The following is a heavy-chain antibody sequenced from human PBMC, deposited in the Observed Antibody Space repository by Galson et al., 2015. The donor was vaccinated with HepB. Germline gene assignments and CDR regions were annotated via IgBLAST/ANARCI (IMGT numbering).Heavy chain of an antibody. Sequence: SLRLSCAASGFTFSDYYMSWIRQAPGKGLEWVSYISSSSSYTNYADSVKGRFTISRDNAKNSPYLQMNSLRAEDTAVYYCARASVTTDLDYWGQGTLVTVSS. CDR2: ISSSSSYT. D-gene: IGHD4-17*01. J-gene: IGHJ4*02. CDR1: GFTFSDYY. V-gene: IGHV3-11*06. CDR3: ARASVTTDLDY.